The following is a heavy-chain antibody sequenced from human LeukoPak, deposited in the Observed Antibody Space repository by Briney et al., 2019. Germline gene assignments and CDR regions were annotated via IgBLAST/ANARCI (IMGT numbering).Heavy chain of an antibody. CDR3: AKASRGYSGYDLGLDY. J-gene: IGHJ4*02. D-gene: IGHD5-12*01. CDR2: INTYGTSA. V-gene: IGHV3-74*01. Sequence: GGSLRLSCEVSGFTFSSYWMNWVRQVPGKGLAWVSHINTYGTSAIYADSVKGRFTISRDNSKNTLYLQMNSLRAEDTAVYYCAKASRGYSGYDLGLDYWGQGTLVTVSS. CDR1: GFTFSSYW.